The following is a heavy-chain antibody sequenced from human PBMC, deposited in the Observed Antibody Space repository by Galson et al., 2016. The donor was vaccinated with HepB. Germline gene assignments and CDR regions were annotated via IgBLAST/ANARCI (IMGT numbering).Heavy chain of an antibody. J-gene: IGHJ4*02. V-gene: IGHV1-18*04. CDR3: ARDSGGRDFDY. CDR2: ISADNDNT. CDR1: DDTFSTHG. D-gene: IGHD1-26*01. Sequence: YDDTFSTHGINWVRQAPGQGLEWMGWISADNDNTNYAQKFQDRVTMTTDTSTTTAYMELTSLRSDDTAVYYCARDSGGRDFDYWGQGTLVTVSS.